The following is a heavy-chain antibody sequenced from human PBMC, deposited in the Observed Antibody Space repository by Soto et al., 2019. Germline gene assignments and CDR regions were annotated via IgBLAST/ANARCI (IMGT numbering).Heavy chain of an antibody. D-gene: IGHD5-18*01. J-gene: IGHJ6*02. CDR1: GFTFSSYA. Sequence: GGSLRLSCAASGFTFSSYAMSWVRQAPGKGLEWVSAIGGSGGSTYYADSVKGRFTISRDNSKNTLYLQMNSLRAEDTAVYYCAKAGYSYGLYYYGMDVWGQGTTVTVSS. CDR3: AKAGYSYGLYYYGMDV. CDR2: IGGSGGST. V-gene: IGHV3-23*01.